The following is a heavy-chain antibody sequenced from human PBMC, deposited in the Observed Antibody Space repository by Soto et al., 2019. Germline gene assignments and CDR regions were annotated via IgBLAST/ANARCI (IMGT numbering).Heavy chain of an antibody. CDR1: GFTFSSYA. V-gene: IGHV3-64*01. CDR3: ARRGYGLYFDY. D-gene: IGHD3-10*01. J-gene: IGHJ4*02. Sequence: EVQLVESGGGLVQPGGSLRLSCAASGFTFSSYAMHWVRQAPGKGLEYVSAISGNGGSTYYANSVKGRFTISRDNSKNTLYLQMGSLRAEHMAVYYCARRGYGLYFDYWGQGTLVTVSS. CDR2: ISGNGGST.